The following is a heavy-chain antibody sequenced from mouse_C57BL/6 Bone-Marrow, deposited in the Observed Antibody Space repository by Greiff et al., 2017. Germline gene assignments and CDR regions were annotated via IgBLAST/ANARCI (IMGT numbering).Heavy chain of an antibody. V-gene: IGHV1-64*01. CDR2: IHPNSGST. J-gene: IGHJ3*01. CDR3: ARETHYYSNAWFAY. Sequence: QVQLQQPGAELVKPGASVKLSCKASGYTFTSYWMHWVKQRPGQGLEWIGMIHPNSGSTNYNEKFKSKATLTVDKSSSTAYMQLSSLTSEDSAVYYCARETHYYSNAWFAYWGQGTLVTVSA. D-gene: IGHD2-5*01. CDR1: GYTFTSYW.